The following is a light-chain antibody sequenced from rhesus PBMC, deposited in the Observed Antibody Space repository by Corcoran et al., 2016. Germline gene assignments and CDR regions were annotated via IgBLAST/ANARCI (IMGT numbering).Light chain of an antibody. V-gene: IGKV1-66*01. Sequence: DIQMTQSPSSLSASVGDRVTITCRASQGINNHLSWYQQKPGKAPKPLIYNASSLETGVPSRFSGSRSGTDYTLTISSLQPEDIATYYCQQYNSSPLTFGGGTKVEIK. CDR3: QQYNSSPLT. J-gene: IGKJ4*01. CDR1: QGINNH. CDR2: NAS.